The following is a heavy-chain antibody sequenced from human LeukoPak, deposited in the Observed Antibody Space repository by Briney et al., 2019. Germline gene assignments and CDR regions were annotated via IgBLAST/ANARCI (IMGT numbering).Heavy chain of an antibody. CDR1: GGSISSGGYY. D-gene: IGHD2-15*01. CDR3: ARRKLLGYCSGGSCYSSPKNWFDP. J-gene: IGHJ5*02. CDR2: INHSGST. Sequence: SETLSLTCTVSGGSISSGGYYWSWIRQPPGKGLKWIGEINHSGSTNYNPSLKSRVTISVDTSKNQFSLKLSSVTAADTAVYYCARRKLLGYCSGGSCYSSPKNWFDPWGQGTLVTVSS. V-gene: IGHV4-39*07.